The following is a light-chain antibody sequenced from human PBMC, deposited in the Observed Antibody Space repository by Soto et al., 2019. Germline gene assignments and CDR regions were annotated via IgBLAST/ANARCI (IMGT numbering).Light chain of an antibody. CDR2: EVS. Sequence: QSVLTQPASVSGSPGQSITISCTGTTSDVGGYKYVSWYQQHPGKAPKLMIYEVSNRPSKVSNRFAGSKSGNTASLNVSGLQAEDEADYYCCSYADNNDYVFGTGTKVTVL. CDR3: CSYADNNDYV. CDR1: TSDVGGYKY. J-gene: IGLJ1*01. V-gene: IGLV2-14*01.